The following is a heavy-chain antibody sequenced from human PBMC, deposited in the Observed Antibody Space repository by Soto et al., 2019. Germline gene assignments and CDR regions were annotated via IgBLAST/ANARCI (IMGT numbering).Heavy chain of an antibody. CDR2: IGGSSDST. CDR3: AKRDSTGYYYFNY. D-gene: IGHD3-22*01. J-gene: IGHJ4*02. V-gene: IGHV3-23*01. Sequence: LRLSCAASGFTFRSYAMSWVRQPPGKGLEWVSGIGGSSDSTFYAHSVKGRFTISRDNSKDTLYLQMNSLRAEDTAVYYCAKRDSTGYYYFNYWGQGTLVTVSS. CDR1: GFTFRSYA.